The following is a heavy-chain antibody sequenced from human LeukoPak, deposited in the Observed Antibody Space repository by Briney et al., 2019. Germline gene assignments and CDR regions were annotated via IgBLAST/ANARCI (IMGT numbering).Heavy chain of an antibody. Sequence: SETLSLTCTVSGGSISSYYWSWIRQPAGKGLEWIGRIYTSGSTNYNPSLKSRVTMSVDTSKNQLSLKLSSVTAADTAVYYCARKDVVRGVIDYWGQGTLVTVSS. CDR2: IYTSGST. D-gene: IGHD3-10*01. V-gene: IGHV4-4*07. J-gene: IGHJ4*02. CDR1: GGSISSYY. CDR3: ARKDVVRGVIDY.